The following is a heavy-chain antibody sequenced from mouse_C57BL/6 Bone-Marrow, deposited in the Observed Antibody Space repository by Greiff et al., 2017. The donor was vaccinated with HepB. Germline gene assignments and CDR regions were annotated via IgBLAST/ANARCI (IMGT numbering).Heavy chain of an antibody. CDR1: GYTFTSYW. J-gene: IGHJ3*01. Sequence: QVQLQQSGAELVKPGASVKMSCKASGYTFTSYWITWVKQRPGQGLEWIGDIYPGSGSTNYNEKFKSKATLTVDTSSSTAYMQLSSLTSEDSAVYYCARSRQLRLREFAYWGQGTLVTVSA. CDR3: ARSRQLRLREFAY. CDR2: IYPGSGST. V-gene: IGHV1-55*01. D-gene: IGHD3-2*02.